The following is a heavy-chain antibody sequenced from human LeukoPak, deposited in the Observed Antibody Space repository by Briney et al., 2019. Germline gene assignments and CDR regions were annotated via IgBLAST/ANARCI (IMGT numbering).Heavy chain of an antibody. CDR1: GGSISSYY. V-gene: IGHV4-59*01. CDR2: IYYSGST. J-gene: IGHJ4*02. CDR3: ATVNYGDRQYYFDY. D-gene: IGHD4-17*01. Sequence: PSETLSLTCTVSGGSISSYYWSWIRQPPGKGLEWIGYIYYSGSTNYNPSLKSRVTISVDTSKNQFSLKLSSVTAADTAVYYCATVNYGDRQYYFDYWGQGTLVTVSS.